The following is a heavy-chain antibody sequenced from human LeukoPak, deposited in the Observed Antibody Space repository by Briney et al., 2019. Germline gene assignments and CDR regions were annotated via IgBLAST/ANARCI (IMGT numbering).Heavy chain of an antibody. CDR1: GFTFRGYD. Sequence: GGSLRLSCAASGFTFRGYDMHWVRQVTGKGLEWVSAVGISGDTYYAGSVKGRFTISRENANNSFYLQMNGLTAGDTAVYYCVRGGIQVSGIDEIDYWGQGTLVTVSS. CDR2: VGISGDT. CDR3: VRGGIQVSGIDEIDY. J-gene: IGHJ4*02. V-gene: IGHV3-13*01. D-gene: IGHD6-19*01.